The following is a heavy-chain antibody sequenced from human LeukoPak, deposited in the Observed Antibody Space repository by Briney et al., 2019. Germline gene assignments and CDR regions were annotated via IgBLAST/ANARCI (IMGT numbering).Heavy chain of an antibody. J-gene: IGHJ4*02. CDR2: IIPILGIA. CDR1: GGTFISYA. D-gene: IGHD5-18*01. CDR3: ARVGGYSYGNDY. V-gene: IGHV1-69*04. Sequence: ASVKVSCKASGGTFISYAISWVRQAPGQGLEWMGRIIPILGIANYAQMFQGRVTITADKSTSTDYMELSSLRSEDTAVYYCARVGGYSYGNDYWGQGTLVTVSS.